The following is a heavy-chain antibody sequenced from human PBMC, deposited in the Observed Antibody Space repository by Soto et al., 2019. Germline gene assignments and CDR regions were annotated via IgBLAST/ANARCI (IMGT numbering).Heavy chain of an antibody. CDR2: IYYSGST. CDR3: ARAPLWYYYDSSGTGAFDI. V-gene: IGHV4-59*01. Sequence: SETLSLTCTVSGGSISSYYWSWIRQPPGKGLEWIGYIYYSGSTNYNPSLKSRVTISVDTSKNQFSLKLSSVTAADTAVYYCARAPLWYYYDSSGTGAFDIWGQGTMVT. CDR1: GGSISSYY. D-gene: IGHD3-22*01. J-gene: IGHJ3*02.